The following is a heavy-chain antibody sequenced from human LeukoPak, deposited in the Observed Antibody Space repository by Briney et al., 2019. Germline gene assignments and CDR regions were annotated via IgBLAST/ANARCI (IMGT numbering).Heavy chain of an antibody. CDR3: ASVEMSTINW. V-gene: IGHV1-2*02. J-gene: IGHJ4*01. Sequence: GASVKVSCKASGYSFTEYYMYWVRQAPGQGLECMGWINPNSGATRSAQTFQGRVSMTRDTSMRTAYMELISLRPDDTAVYYCASVEMSTINWWGQGTLVTVSS. D-gene: IGHD5-24*01. CDR2: INPNSGAT. CDR1: GYSFTEYY.